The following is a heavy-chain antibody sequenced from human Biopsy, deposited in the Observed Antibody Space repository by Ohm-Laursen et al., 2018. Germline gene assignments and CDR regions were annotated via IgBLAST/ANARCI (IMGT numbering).Heavy chain of an antibody. Sequence: SLRLSCTASGFSLTNYTINWVRQAPGKGLEWVSSISRSTSHILYAETLKGRFTSSRDNAKNSVYLQMNGLRVEVTAVYYCARGRSHLLPDHDWFDPWGQGTLVTVSS. D-gene: IGHD1-14*01. V-gene: IGHV3-21*06. CDR2: ISRSTSHI. CDR1: GFSLTNYT. CDR3: ARGRSHLLPDHDWFDP. J-gene: IGHJ5*02.